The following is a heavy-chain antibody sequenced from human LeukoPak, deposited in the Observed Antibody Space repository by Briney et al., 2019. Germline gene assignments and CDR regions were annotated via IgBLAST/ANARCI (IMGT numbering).Heavy chain of an antibody. CDR3: SRDVAEWLRHFDY. Sequence: GGSLRLSCAASGFTFSSYSMNWVRQAPGKGLEWVASISSSGDYKYYRDSLKGRFTVSRDNAKNSLSLQINSLRAEDTAVYYCSRDVAEWLRHFDYWGQGTLVTVSS. CDR1: GFTFSSYS. V-gene: IGHV3-21*01. D-gene: IGHD5-12*01. CDR2: ISSSGDYK. J-gene: IGHJ4*02.